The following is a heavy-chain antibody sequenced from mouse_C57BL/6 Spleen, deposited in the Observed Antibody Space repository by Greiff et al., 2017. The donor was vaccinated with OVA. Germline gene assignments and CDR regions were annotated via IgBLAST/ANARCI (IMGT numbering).Heavy chain of an antibody. CDR1: GYAFSSSW. CDR2: IYPGDGDT. CDR3: ARGPITTVGNYCDY. D-gene: IGHD1-1*01. Sequence: QVQLQQSGPELVKPGASVKISCKASGYAFSSSWMNWVKQRPGKGLEWIGRIYPGDGDTNYNGKFKGKATLTADKSSSTAYMQLSSLTSEDSAVYFCARGPITTVGNYCDYWGQGTTLTVSS. J-gene: IGHJ2*01. V-gene: IGHV1-82*01.